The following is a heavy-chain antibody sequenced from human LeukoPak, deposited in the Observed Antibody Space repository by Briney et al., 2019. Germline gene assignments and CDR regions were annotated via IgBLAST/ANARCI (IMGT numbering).Heavy chain of an antibody. V-gene: IGHV4-39*07. CDR2: IYYSGST. J-gene: IGHJ4*02. D-gene: IGHD6-19*01. CDR1: GGSISSSSYY. Sequence: PSETLSLTCTVSGGSISSSSYYWGWIRQPPGKGLEWIGSIYYSGSTYYNPSLKSRVTISVDTSKNQFSLKLSSVTAADTAVYYCARGIRTVALVGWGQGTLVTVSS. CDR3: ARGIRTVALVG.